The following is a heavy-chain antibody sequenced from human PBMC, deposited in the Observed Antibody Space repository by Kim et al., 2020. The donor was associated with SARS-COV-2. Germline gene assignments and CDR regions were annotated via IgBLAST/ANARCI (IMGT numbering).Heavy chain of an antibody. J-gene: IGHJ4*02. D-gene: IGHD3-22*01. CDR1: GGSISSSSYY. V-gene: IGHV4-39*01. CDR3: ARQTSYYDSSGYYPLDY. Sequence: SETLSLTCTVSGGSISSSSYYWGWIRQPPGKGLEWIGSIYYSGSTYYNPSLKSRVTISVDTSKNQFSLKLSSVTAADTAVYYCARQTSYYDSSGYYPLDYWGQGTLVTVSS. CDR2: IYYSGST.